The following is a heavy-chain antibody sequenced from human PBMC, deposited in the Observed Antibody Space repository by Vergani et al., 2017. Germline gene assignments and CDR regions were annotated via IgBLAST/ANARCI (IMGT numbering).Heavy chain of an antibody. D-gene: IGHD2-2*01. Sequence: VQLVESGGGVVQPGRSLRLSCAASGFTFSSYAMHWVRQAPGKGLEWVSVIYSGGSTYYADSVKGRFTISRDNSKNTLYLQMNSLRAEDTAVYYCARGDAENRRVVPAAIHYYYGMDVWGQGP. CDR2: IYSGGST. J-gene: IGHJ6*02. CDR1: GFTFSSYA. V-gene: IGHV3-66*01. CDR3: ARGDAENRRVVPAAIHYYYGMDV.